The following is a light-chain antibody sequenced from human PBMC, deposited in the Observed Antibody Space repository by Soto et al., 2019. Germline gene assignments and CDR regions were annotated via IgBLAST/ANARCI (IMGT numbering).Light chain of an antibody. CDR2: DAS. J-gene: IGKJ5*01. CDR1: QSVSSN. CDR3: QQYHNWPIT. Sequence: EIVLTESPSTLSVSPGESATLSCRASQSVSSNLAWHQQKPGQAPRILMYDASTRATGISARFNGSGSGTEFTLTISSLQSEDFAVYYCQQYHNWPITFGQGTRLAI. V-gene: IGKV3-15*01.